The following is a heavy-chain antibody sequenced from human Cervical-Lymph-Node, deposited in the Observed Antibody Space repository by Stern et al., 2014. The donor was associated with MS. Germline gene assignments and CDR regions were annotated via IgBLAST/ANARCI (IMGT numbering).Heavy chain of an antibody. CDR3: SRDKFRSTAAIFDY. V-gene: IGHV3-33*01. J-gene: IGHJ4*02. Sequence: QVQLMQSGGGVVQPGGSLRLSCVASGFTFSNYAMHWVRQAPGRGLEWVAVIWFGGSHEDYADSVKGRFTISRDNSENTLYLQMNGLRAEDTAVYYCSRDKFRSTAAIFDYWGQGTLVTVSS. CDR1: GFTFSNYA. D-gene: IGHD5/OR15-5a*01. CDR2: IWFGGSHE.